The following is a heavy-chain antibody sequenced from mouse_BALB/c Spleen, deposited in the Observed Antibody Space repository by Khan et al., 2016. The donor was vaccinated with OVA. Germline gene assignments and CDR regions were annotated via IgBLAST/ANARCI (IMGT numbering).Heavy chain of an antibody. D-gene: IGHD2-3*01. Sequence: EVQLVESGPGLVKPSQTVSLTCTVTGISITTGNYRWSWIRQFPGNKLEWIGYLYYSGTTTSNPSLTSRTTITRDTSKNRFFLEMNSLTTEDTATYYRARDRGGFYSYCFDYWGQGTTLTVSS. V-gene: IGHV3-5*02. J-gene: IGHJ2*01. CDR3: ARDRGGFYSYCFDY. CDR1: GISITTGNYR. CDR2: LYYSGTT.